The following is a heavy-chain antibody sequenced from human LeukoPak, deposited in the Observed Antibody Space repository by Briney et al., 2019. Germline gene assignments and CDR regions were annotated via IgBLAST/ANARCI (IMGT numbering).Heavy chain of an antibody. CDR2: ISGSGGRT. CDR3: ARASHNVAYGY. V-gene: IGHV3-23*01. CDR1: GFTFSSFG. D-gene: IGHD2-15*01. J-gene: IGHJ4*02. Sequence: GGSLRLSCAASGFTFSSFGMSWVRQAPGKGLEWVSAISGSGGRTYYTDSVKGRFTISRDNSKNTLYLQMNSLRAEDTAVYYCARASHNVAYGYWGQGTLVTVSS.